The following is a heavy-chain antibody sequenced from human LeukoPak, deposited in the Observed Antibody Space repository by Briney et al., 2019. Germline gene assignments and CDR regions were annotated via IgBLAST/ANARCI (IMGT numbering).Heavy chain of an antibody. V-gene: IGHV1-69*06. Sequence: GASVKVSCKASGGTFSSYAISWVRQAPGQGLEWMGGIIPIFGTANYAQKFQGRVTMTEDTSTDTAYMELSSLRSEDTAVYYCATGGRHGMDVWGQGTTVTVSS. CDR3: ATGGRHGMDV. CDR1: GGTFSSYA. J-gene: IGHJ6*02. CDR2: IIPIFGTA.